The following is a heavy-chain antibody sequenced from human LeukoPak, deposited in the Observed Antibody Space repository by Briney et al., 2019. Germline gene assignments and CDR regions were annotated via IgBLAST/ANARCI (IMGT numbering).Heavy chain of an antibody. CDR3: VSRTMVRGEETYDY. Sequence: GGSLRLSCAASGFTFITYAMSWVRQAPGKGLEWVSTIGGRGVYIYYADSVKGRFTISRDNSKNTLYLQMNSLRAEDTAVYYCVSRTMVRGEETYDYWGQGTLVTVSS. V-gene: IGHV3-23*01. CDR2: IGGRGVYI. CDR1: GFTFITYA. D-gene: IGHD3-10*01. J-gene: IGHJ4*02.